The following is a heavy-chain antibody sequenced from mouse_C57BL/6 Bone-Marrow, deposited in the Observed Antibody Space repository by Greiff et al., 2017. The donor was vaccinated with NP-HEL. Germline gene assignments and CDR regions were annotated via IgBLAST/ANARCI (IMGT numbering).Heavy chain of an antibody. CDR2: ISNLAYSI. V-gene: IGHV5-15*01. D-gene: IGHD1-1*01. Sequence: EVHLVESGGGLVQPGGSLKLSCAASGFTFSDYGMAWVRQAPRKGPEWVAFISNLAYSIYYADTVTGRFTISRENAKNTLYLEMSSLRSEDTAMYYCARHYYYGSSFYYAMDYWGQGTSVTVSS. J-gene: IGHJ4*01. CDR1: GFTFSDYG. CDR3: ARHYYYGSSFYYAMDY.